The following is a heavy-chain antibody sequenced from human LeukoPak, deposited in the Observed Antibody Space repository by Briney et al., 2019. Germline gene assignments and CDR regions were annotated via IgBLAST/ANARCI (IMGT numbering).Heavy chain of an antibody. Sequence: SETLSLTCTVSGGSISSSSYYWGWLRQPPGKGLEWIVSIYYSGSTYYNPSLKSRVTISVDTSKNQFSLKLSSVTAADTAEYYCARGGRGYVFDYWGQGTLVTVSS. CDR2: IYYSGST. D-gene: IGHD5-12*01. V-gene: IGHV4-39*01. CDR3: ARGGRGYVFDY. CDR1: GGSISSSSYY. J-gene: IGHJ4*02.